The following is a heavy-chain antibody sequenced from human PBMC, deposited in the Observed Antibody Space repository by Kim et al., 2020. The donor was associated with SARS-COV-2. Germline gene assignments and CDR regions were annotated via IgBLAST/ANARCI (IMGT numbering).Heavy chain of an antibody. Sequence: GGSLRLSCAASGFTFSSYAMSWVRQAPGKGLEWVSAISGSGGNTYYADSVKGRFTISRDNSKNTLYLQMNSLRAEDTAVYYCAKDDGGFLDFNVDYWGQGTLVTVSS. CDR2: ISGSGGNT. J-gene: IGHJ4*02. CDR1: GFTFSSYA. V-gene: IGHV3-23*01. CDR3: AKDDGGFLDFNVDY. D-gene: IGHD2-15*01.